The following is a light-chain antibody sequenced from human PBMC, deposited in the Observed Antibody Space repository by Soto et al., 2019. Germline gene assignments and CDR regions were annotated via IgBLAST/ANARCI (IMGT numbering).Light chain of an antibody. CDR2: HVN. J-gene: IGLJ2*01. CDR1: SSNVGAYTF. V-gene: IGLV2-11*01. CDR3: SAYGGNADVV. Sequence: QSALTQPRSVSGSPGQSVTISCTGTSSNVGAYTFVSWYQQHPGKAPNLIIYHVNKRPSGVPDRFSGSKSGNTASLTISGLQADDESDYYCSAYGGNADVVFGEGTKLTVL.